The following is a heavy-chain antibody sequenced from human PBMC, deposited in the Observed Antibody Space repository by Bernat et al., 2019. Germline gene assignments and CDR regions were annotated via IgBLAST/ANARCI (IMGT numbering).Heavy chain of an antibody. Sequence: QNKRGPYGAEVKTRVPSVWVPCNASSYTFTSYGISWVRQAPGQGLEWMGWISAYNGNTNYEQKLQGRVTMTTDTSTSTAYMELRSLRSDDTAVYYCARVEEEDTAMLLVLDVWGQGTTVTVSS. D-gene: IGHD5-18*01. CDR2: ISAYNGNT. CDR1: SYTFTSYG. J-gene: IGHJ6*02. CDR3: ARVEEEDTAMLLVLDV. V-gene: IGHV1-18*01.